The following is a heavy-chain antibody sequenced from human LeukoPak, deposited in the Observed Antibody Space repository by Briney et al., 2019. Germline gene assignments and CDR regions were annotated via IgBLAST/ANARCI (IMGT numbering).Heavy chain of an antibody. V-gene: IGHV4-61*02. CDR3: AREDYDFWSGYLEPGGNFDY. D-gene: IGHD3-3*01. J-gene: IGHJ4*02. Sequence: PSETLSLTCTVSGGSISSGSYYWSWIRQPAGKGLEWIGRIYTSGSTNYNPSLKSRVTISVDTSKNQFSLKLSSVTAADTAVYYCAREDYDFWSGYLEPGGNFDYWGQGTLVTVSS. CDR1: GGSISSGSYY. CDR2: IYTSGST.